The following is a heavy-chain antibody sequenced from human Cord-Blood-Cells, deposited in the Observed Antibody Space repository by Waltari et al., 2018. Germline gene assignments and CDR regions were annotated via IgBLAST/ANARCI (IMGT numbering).Heavy chain of an antibody. CDR3: ASTRGYSSSWYSDY. D-gene: IGHD6-13*01. V-gene: IGHV1-69*06. Sequence: ISWVRQAPGQGLEWMGGIIPIFGTANYAQKFQGRVTITADKSTSTAYMELSSLRSEDTAVYYCASTRGYSSSWYSDYWGQGTLVTVSS. J-gene: IGHJ4*02. CDR2: IIPIFGTA.